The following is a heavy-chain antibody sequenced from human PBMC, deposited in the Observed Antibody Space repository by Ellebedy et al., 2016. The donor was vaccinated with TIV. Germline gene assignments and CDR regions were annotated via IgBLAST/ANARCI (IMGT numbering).Heavy chain of an antibody. V-gene: IGHV3-23*01. D-gene: IGHD2-21*02. Sequence: PGGSLRLSCAASGFTPSIYALGRVRQAPGKGLAWVSTISGRGHITSYADSVKGRFTISRDNSKNTLFLQMDGLRAEDTALYYCAKYGDYYWGQGTLVTVSS. J-gene: IGHJ4*02. CDR1: GFTPSIYA. CDR3: AKYGDYY. CDR2: ISGRGHIT.